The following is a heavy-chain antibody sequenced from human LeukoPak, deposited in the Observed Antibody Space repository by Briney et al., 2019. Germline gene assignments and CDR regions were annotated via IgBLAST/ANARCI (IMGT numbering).Heavy chain of an antibody. J-gene: IGHJ3*02. CDR3: ARDSSSFNDAFDI. Sequence: SETLSLTCAVYGGSFSGYYWSWIRQPPGKGLEWIGEINHSGSTNYNPSLKSRVTISVDTSKNQFSLKLSSVTAAGTAVYYCARDSSSFNDAFDIWGQGTMVTVSS. V-gene: IGHV4-34*01. CDR2: INHSGST. CDR1: GGSFSGYY. D-gene: IGHD6-6*01.